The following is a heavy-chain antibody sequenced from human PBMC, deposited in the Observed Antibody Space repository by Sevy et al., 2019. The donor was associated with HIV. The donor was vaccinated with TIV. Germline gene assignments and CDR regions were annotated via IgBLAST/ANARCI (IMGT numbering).Heavy chain of an antibody. CDR2: INQGGSEK. Sequence: EGSLRLSCAASGFTFSAYWMHWVRQAPGKGLEWVANINQGGSEKYYVDSVKGRFTISRDNAKNSLFLQMNSLRAEDTAVYYCARALAAAASSWGQGALVTVSS. V-gene: IGHV3-7*01. CDR1: GFTFSAYW. D-gene: IGHD6-13*01. CDR3: ARALAAAASS. J-gene: IGHJ5*02.